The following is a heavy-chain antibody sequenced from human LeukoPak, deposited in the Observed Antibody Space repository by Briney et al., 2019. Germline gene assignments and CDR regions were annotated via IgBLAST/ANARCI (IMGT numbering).Heavy chain of an antibody. Sequence: SETLSLTCTVSGYSISRAYYWGWIRQTPGKGLEWIGSIYYNGSNYYNPSLKSRVTISVDTSKNQFSLKLSSVTAADTAVYYCANADRFCSGSCHVLDAFDFWGQGTMVTVSS. D-gene: IGHD2-15*01. CDR2: IYYNGSN. J-gene: IGHJ3*01. V-gene: IGHV4-38-2*02. CDR1: GYSISRAYY. CDR3: ANADRFCSGSCHVLDAFDF.